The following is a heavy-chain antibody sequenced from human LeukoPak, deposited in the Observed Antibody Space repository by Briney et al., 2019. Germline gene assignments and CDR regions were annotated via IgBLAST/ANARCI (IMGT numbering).Heavy chain of an antibody. V-gene: IGHV4-38-2*02. Sequence: PSETLSLTCAVSGYSISSGYYWGWIRQPPGKGLEWIGSIYHSGSTYYNPSLKSRVTISVDTFKNQFSLKLSSVTAADTAVYYCARENSNSDAFDIWGQGTMVTVSS. CDR3: ARENSNSDAFDI. J-gene: IGHJ3*02. CDR2: IYHSGST. D-gene: IGHD4-11*01. CDR1: GYSISSGYY.